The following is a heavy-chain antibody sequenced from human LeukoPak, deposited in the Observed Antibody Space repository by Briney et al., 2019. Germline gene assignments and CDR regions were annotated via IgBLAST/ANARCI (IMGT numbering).Heavy chain of an antibody. J-gene: IGHJ6*03. CDR3: AVGATHYYMDV. CDR2: IYYSGST. Sequence: RPSETLCFTCTVPGGSIRGYYWSWVRQPPGKGLEWIAYIYYSGSTNYNPSLKSRVTISLDTSKNQFSLKLSSVTAADTAVYYCAVGATHYYMDVWGKGTTVTVSS. D-gene: IGHD3-16*01. V-gene: IGHV4-59*08. CDR1: GGSIRGYY.